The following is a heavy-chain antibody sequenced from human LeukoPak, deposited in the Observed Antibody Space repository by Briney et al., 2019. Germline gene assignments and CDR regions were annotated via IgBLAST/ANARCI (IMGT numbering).Heavy chain of an antibody. Sequence: GGSLRLSCAASGFTLSGSGVHWVRQASGKGLEWVGRIRSKANSYATAYAASVKGRFTISRDDSKNTAYLQMSSLKTEDTALYYCTRLDYDSGEHFDLWGRGTLVTVSS. CDR1: GFTLSGSG. CDR3: TRLDYDSGEHFDL. J-gene: IGHJ2*01. V-gene: IGHV3-73*01. CDR2: IRSKANSYAT. D-gene: IGHD4-17*01.